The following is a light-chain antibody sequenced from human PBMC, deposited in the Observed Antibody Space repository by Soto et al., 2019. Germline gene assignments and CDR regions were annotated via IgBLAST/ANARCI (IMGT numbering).Light chain of an antibody. Sequence: QSVLTQLPSASGTPGQRVTISCSGSSSTIGSNTVNWYQQLPGTAPKLLIYSNNQRPSGVPDRFSGSKSGTSASLAISGLQSEDEADYYCAAWDDSLNGYVFGTGTKVT. CDR2: SNN. CDR3: AAWDDSLNGYV. V-gene: IGLV1-44*01. CDR1: SSTIGSNT. J-gene: IGLJ1*01.